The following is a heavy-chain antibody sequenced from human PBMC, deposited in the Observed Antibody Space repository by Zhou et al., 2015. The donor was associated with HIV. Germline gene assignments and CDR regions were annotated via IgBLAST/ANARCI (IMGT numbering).Heavy chain of an antibody. Sequence: EVQLVESGGGLVHSGGSLRLSCAVSGFTFNNDWMHWVRQVPGKGLVWVSRVDGDGNNTNYADSVKGRFSISRDNARNTLFLQMNSLRAEDTAIYYCVRDGAYGLDLRGALDQWGQGTLVTVSS. CDR2: VDGDGNNT. D-gene: IGHD3/OR15-3a*01. CDR1: GFTFNNDW. CDR3: VRDGAYGLDLRGALDQ. J-gene: IGHJ4*02. V-gene: IGHV3-74*01.